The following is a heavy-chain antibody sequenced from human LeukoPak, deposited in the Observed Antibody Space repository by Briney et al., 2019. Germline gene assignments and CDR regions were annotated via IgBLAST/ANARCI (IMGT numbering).Heavy chain of an antibody. D-gene: IGHD2-2*01. V-gene: IGHV3-11*01. CDR1: GFTFSDYY. CDR2: ISSSGSTI. CDR3: VRRGYQLLSYYYYYMDV. Sequence: GGSLRLSCAASGFTFSDYYMSWIRQAPGKGLEWVSYISSSGSTIYYADSVKGRFTISRDNAKNSLYLQMNSLRAEDTAVYYCVRRGYQLLSYYYYYMDVWGKGTTVTVSS. J-gene: IGHJ6*03.